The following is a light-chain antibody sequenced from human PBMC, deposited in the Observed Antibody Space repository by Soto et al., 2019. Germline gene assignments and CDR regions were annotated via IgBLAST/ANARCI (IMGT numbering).Light chain of an antibody. CDR3: ISYTDRQSYL. J-gene: IGLJ1*01. CDR2: AVS. Sequence: PGQSITISCSGTSSDIGSYDHVAWYQQFPGKSPKLIIYAVSDRPSGVSDRFSGSKSGISASLTISGLQTEDEADYYCISYTDRQSYLFGTGTKV. V-gene: IGLV2-14*03. CDR1: SSDIGSYDH.